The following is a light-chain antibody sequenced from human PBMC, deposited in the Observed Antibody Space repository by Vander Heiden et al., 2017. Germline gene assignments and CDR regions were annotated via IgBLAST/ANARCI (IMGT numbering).Light chain of an antibody. V-gene: IGLV1-40*01. CDR2: GNT. Sequence: QSVLTQPPSVPGAPGQRVTISCTRHSPNSGADYGVHWYQHLPGTAPTVLIYGNTNRPSGVPDRFSGSKSGTSASLAITGLLTEDEAIYYCQSYDSSVSAWVFGGGTKLSVL. J-gene: IGLJ2*01. CDR3: QSYDSSVSAWV. CDR1: SPNSGADYG.